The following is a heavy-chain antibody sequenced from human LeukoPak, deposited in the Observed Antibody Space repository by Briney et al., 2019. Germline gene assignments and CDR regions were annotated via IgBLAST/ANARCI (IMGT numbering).Heavy chain of an antibody. CDR2: ISYDGSNK. D-gene: IGHD4-17*01. J-gene: IGHJ6*04. CDR1: GFTFSSYA. V-gene: IGHV3-30*04. Sequence: GGSLRLSCAASGFTFSSYAMHWVRQAPGKGLEWVAVISYDGSNKYYADSVKGRFTISRDNSKNTLYLQMNSLRAEDTAVYYCARGNDCGDPSYYYGMDVWGKGTTVTVSS. CDR3: ARGNDCGDPSYYYGMDV.